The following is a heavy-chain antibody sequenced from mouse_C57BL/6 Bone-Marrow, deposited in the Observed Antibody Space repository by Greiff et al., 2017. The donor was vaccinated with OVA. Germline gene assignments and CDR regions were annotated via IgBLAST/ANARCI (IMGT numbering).Heavy chain of an antibody. CDR3: ARQRLRRARAMDY. CDR1: GYTFTSYW. CDR2: IDPSDSYT. Sequence: QLQQPGAELVMPGASVKLSCKASGYTFTSYWMHWVKQRPGHGLEWIGEIDPSDSYTNYNQKFKGKSTLTVDKSSSTAYMQLSSLTSEDSAVYYCARQRLRRARAMDYWGQGTSVTVSS. D-gene: IGHD2-4*01. V-gene: IGHV1-69*01. J-gene: IGHJ4*01.